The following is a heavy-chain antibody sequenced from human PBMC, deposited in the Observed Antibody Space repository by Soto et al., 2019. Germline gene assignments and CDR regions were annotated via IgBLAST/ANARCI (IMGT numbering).Heavy chain of an antibody. CDR3: AMTLYCDTVDS. CDR2: MNPNSGNT. D-gene: IGHD4-17*01. CDR1: GYTFTSYD. J-gene: IGHJ4*02. V-gene: IGHV1-8*01. Sequence: QVQLVQSGAEVKKPGASVKVSCKASGYTFTSYDINWVRQATGQGREWMGWMNPNSGNTGYAPKCQGRVTMTRNTSIRTDYMELSSLRSEDTAVYYCAMTLYCDTVDSLGQGTLVTVS.